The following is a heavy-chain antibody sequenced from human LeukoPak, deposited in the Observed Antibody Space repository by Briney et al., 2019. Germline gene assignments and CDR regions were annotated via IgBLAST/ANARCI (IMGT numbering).Heavy chain of an antibody. CDR3: SRESGPYCPFGH. V-gene: IGHV4-30-2*01. D-gene: IGHD1-26*01. Sequence: PSETLSLTCAVSGGSVSSGGFSWGWIRQPPGKGLEWIGYISQSGSTHYNPSLKSRVTISLDRSKNQFSLKLSSVTAADTAVYYCSRESGPYCPFGHWGQGTLVAVTS. J-gene: IGHJ5*02. CDR1: GGSVSSGGFS. CDR2: ISQSGST.